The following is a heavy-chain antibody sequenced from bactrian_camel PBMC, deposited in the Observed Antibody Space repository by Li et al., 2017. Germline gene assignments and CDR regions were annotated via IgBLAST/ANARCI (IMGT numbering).Heavy chain of an antibody. CDR2: IENDGKT. V-gene: IGHV3S9*01. Sequence: QVQLVESGGGSVQVGGSLRLSCVASGDSISRYCMGWFRRIPDKAREGVAGIENDGKTSYADFVEGRFTISQDSAKNILYLQMHSLKPEDTAMYYCAARSTPDEEVSIDGTPQFLHRLSVGSGDPGHRL. D-gene: IGHD4*01. CDR3: AARSTPDEEVSIDGTPQFLHRLS. CDR1: GDSISRYC. J-gene: IGHJ4*01.